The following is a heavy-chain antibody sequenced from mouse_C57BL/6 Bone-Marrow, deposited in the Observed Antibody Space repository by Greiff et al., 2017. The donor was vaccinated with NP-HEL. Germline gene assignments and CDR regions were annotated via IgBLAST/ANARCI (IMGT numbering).Heavy chain of an antibody. CDR3: TTGGSSPYAMDY. D-gene: IGHD1-1*01. CDR1: GFNIKDDY. Sequence: VQLQQPGAELVRPGASVKLSCTASGFNIKDDYMHWVKQRPEQGLEWIGWIDPENGDTEYASKFQGKATITVDTSSNTAYLQLSSLTSEDTAVYYCTTGGSSPYAMDYWGQGTSVTVSS. CDR2: IDPENGDT. J-gene: IGHJ4*01. V-gene: IGHV14-4*01.